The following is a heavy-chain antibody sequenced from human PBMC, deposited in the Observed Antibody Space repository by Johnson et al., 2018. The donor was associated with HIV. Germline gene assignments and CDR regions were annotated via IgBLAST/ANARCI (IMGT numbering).Heavy chain of an antibody. Sequence: EVQLVESGGGLIQPGGSLRLSCAASGFTVSSNYMSWVRQAPGKGLEWVSVIYSGGSTYYADSVKGRFTISRDNSKNTLYLHMNSLRAEDTAVDYWGRGGGGCNAEGSFDIWGQGTMVTVSS. CDR3: GRGGGGCNAEGSFDI. J-gene: IGHJ3*02. CDR1: GFTVSSNY. V-gene: IGHV3-53*01. CDR2: IYSGGST. D-gene: IGHD2-8*01.